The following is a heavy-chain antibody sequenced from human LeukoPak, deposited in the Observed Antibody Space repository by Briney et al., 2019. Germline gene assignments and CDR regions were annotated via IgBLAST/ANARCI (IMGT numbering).Heavy chain of an antibody. CDR1: GFTFSSYS. V-gene: IGHV3-21*01. CDR2: ISSSSGYI. J-gene: IGHJ6*03. Sequence: GGSLRLSCAASGFTFSSYSMNWVRQAPGKGLEWVSSISSSSGYIYYADSVKGRFTISRDNAKNSLYLQMNSLRAEDTAVYYCASYYYYYYMDVWGKGTTVTVSS. CDR3: ASYYYYYYMDV.